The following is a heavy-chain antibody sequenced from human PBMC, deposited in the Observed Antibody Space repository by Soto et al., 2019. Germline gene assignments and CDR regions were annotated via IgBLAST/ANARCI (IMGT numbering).Heavy chain of an antibody. CDR1: GYTFTSYG. D-gene: IGHD1-26*01. CDR2: ISADNGNT. V-gene: IGHV1-18*01. Sequence: QVQLVQSGAEVKKPGASVKVSCKASGYTFTSYGISWVRQAPGQGLEWMGWISADNGNTNYAQKPQGRVTMTTDTSPITAYMELRSLRSADTAVYYCGRSVGLSIVMDVWGHGTTVTVSS. CDR3: GRSVGLSIVMDV. J-gene: IGHJ6*02.